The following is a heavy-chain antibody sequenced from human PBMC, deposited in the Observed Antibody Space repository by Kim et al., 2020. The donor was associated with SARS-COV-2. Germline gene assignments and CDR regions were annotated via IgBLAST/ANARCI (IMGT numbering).Heavy chain of an antibody. CDR1: GGSINTYY. CDR2: IYNSGST. J-gene: IGHJ4*02. D-gene: IGHD7-27*01. Sequence: SETLSLTCTVSGGSINTYYWSWIRQPPSKGLEWIGYIYNSGSTDYNPSLKSRVTISADTSKKQLSLKLSSVTAAYTAVYYCARRDSTNWYFDYWGLGTLVTVSS. V-gene: IGHV4-59*08. CDR3: ARRDSTNWYFDY.